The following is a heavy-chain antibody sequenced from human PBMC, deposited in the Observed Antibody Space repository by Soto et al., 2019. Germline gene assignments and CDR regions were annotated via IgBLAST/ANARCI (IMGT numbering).Heavy chain of an antibody. CDR1: GYPFSDNQ. CDR3: ARKHSLDYIRWGLDP. J-gene: IGHJ5*02. Sequence: ASVKVSCKASGYPFSDNQVHWLRRAPGQGLEWMGRINPKSDDTNYAQKFQGRVTMTRDTSIDTAYLELTGLTSDDTATYYCARKHSLDYIRWGLDPWGQGTLVTVSS. D-gene: IGHD4-4*01. CDR2: INPKSDDT. V-gene: IGHV1-2*02.